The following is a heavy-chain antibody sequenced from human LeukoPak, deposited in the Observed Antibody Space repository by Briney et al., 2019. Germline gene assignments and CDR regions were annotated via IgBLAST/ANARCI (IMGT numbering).Heavy chain of an antibody. CDR1: GFTFSSYA. CDR2: ISYDGSNK. CDR3: ARGLWFGEFIYYYYGMDV. J-gene: IGHJ6*02. V-gene: IGHV3-30-3*01. Sequence: GGSLRLSCAASGFTFSSYAMSWVRQAPGKGLEWVAVISYDGSNKYYADSVKGRFTISRDNSKNTLYLQMNSLRAEDTAVYYCARGLWFGEFIYYYYGMDVWGQGTTVTVSS. D-gene: IGHD3-10*01.